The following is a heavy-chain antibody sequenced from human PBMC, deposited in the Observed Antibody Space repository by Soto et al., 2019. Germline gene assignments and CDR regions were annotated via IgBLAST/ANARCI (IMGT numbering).Heavy chain of an antibody. J-gene: IGHJ1*01. D-gene: IGHD6-19*01. Sequence: QVQLVQSGAEEKKPGASVKVSCKASGYTFINYVMHWVRQAPGQRLECMGWINAGNGNTKYSQKFQGRVTITRDTSANTVYMNLSSLRSEDTAVYYCARPDSSGWYTLQHLGQGTLVTVSS. CDR3: ARPDSSGWYTLQH. V-gene: IGHV1-3*05. CDR2: INAGNGNT. CDR1: GYTFINYV.